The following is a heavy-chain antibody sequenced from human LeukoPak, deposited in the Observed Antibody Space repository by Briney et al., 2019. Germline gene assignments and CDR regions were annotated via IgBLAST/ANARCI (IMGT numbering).Heavy chain of an antibody. CDR3: ARGWNTTPRSGFDI. J-gene: IGHJ3*02. CDR1: GFDFSSNW. CDR2: IKGDGIST. V-gene: IGHV3-74*01. D-gene: IGHD1/OR15-1a*01. Sequence: GGSLRLSCAASGFDFSSNWMHWVRHAPGQGLVWVSRIKGDGISTNYADSVKGRFTISRDNVKNTLFLQMNSLGAEDTALYYCARGWNTTPRSGFDIWGLGTMVTVSS.